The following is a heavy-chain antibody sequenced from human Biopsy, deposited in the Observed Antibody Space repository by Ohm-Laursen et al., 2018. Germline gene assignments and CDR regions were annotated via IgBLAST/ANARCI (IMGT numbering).Heavy chain of an antibody. CDR1: GYTYPDYY. J-gene: IGHJ6*02. CDR3: ATRGGDDFWSGHYSEIYYYYTLDV. V-gene: IGHV1-2*02. Sequence: SSVKVSCKASGYTYPDYYVHWVRQAPGQGLEWMGWIKPNNGDTDYSQRFQGRVTLAWDRSTSTGYMEVSSLRSGDTALYYCATRGGDDFWSGHYSEIYYYYTLDVWGQGATVTVSS. D-gene: IGHD3-3*01. CDR2: IKPNNGDT.